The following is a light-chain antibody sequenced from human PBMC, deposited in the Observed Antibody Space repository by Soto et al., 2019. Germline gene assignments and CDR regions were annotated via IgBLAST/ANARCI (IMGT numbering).Light chain of an antibody. J-gene: IGKJ5*01. V-gene: IGKV2-30*02. Sequence: VVMTQSPLSLPVTLGQPASISCRSNQSLVHSDGIAYFSWFQQRPGRSPRRLIYKVSNRDSGVPARFSGSGSGTDFALKISRVKAEDVGVYYCMQGTHWPITFGQGTRLEN. CDR2: KVS. CDR1: QSLVHSDGIAY. CDR3: MQGTHWPIT.